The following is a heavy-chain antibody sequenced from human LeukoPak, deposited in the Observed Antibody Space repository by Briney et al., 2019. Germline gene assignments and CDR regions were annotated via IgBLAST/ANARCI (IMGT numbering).Heavy chain of an antibody. V-gene: IGHV4-34*01. J-gene: IGHJ4*02. D-gene: IGHD3-22*01. CDR1: GGSFSGYY. Sequence: KASETLSLTCAVYGGSFSGYYWSWIRQPPGKGLEWIVEINHSGSTNYNPSLKSRVTISVDTSKNQFSLKLSSVTAADTAVYYCARGGKDDSSGYFDYWGQGTLVTVSS. CDR2: INHSGST. CDR3: ARGGKDDSSGYFDY.